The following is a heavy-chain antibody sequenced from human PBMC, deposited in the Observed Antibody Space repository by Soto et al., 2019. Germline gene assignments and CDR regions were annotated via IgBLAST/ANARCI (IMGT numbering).Heavy chain of an antibody. Sequence: SVKVSCKASGGAFSSYTISWVRQAPGQGLEWMGRIIPILGIANYAQKFQGRVTITADKSTSTAYMELSSLRSEDTAVYYCARDGYSSSWYEPDAFDIWGQGTMVTVSS. CDR1: GGAFSSYT. CDR3: ARDGYSSSWYEPDAFDI. D-gene: IGHD6-13*01. CDR2: IIPILGIA. V-gene: IGHV1-69*04. J-gene: IGHJ3*02.